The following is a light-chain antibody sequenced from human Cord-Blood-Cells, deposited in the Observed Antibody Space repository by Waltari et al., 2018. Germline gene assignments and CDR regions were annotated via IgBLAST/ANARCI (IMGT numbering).Light chain of an antibody. CDR2: GAS. V-gene: IGKV3-15*01. CDR1: QSVSSN. Sequence: EIVMTQSPATPSVSPGERTTLTCRASQSVSSNLAWYQQKPGQAPRLLSYGASTRATGIPARCSGSGSGREFTLTISSLQSEEFAVYYFQQYKNWPYTFGQGTKLEIK. CDR3: QQYKNWPYT. J-gene: IGKJ2*01.